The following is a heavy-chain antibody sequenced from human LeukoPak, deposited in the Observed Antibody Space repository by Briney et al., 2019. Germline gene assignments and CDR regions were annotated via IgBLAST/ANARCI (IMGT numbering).Heavy chain of an antibody. D-gene: IGHD3-16*01. V-gene: IGHV3-23*01. Sequence: GPSLRLSYAAAGFTVTIYGMSWVRQAPGNGLGSLSSVSGSGGSTYYADSVKGRFTISRDNSKNTLYMQMNSLRAEDTAVYYCAKLIFATVYYFDYWGQGTLVTVSS. CDR2: VSGSGGST. CDR1: GFTVTIYG. CDR3: AKLIFATVYYFDY. J-gene: IGHJ4*02.